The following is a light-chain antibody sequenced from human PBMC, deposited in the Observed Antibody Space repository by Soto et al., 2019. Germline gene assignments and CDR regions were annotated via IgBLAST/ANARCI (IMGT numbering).Light chain of an antibody. CDR2: GAS. CDR1: QSVSSN. Sequence: EVVMTQSPATLSVSPAERATRSCRASQSVSSNLAWYQQKPGQAPRLLIYGASTRAAGIPARFSGRGSGTDFTLTITSLQSEDFGVYYCHQHNNWWTFGQGTKVDIK. V-gene: IGKV3-15*01. J-gene: IGKJ1*01. CDR3: HQHNNWWT.